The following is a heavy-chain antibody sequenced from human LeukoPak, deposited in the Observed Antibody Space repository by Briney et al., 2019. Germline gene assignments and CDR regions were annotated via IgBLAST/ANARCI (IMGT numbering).Heavy chain of an antibody. V-gene: IGHV3-9*01. Sequence: GRSLRLSCAASGFTFDDYAMHWVRQAPGKGLEWVSRISWNSGSIGYADSVKGRFTISRDNAKNSLYLQMNSLRAEDTALYYCAKENNGGYRVRSRGYLYYGGQGTLVTVSS. J-gene: IGHJ4*02. CDR2: ISWNSGSI. D-gene: IGHD5/OR15-5a*01. CDR3: AKENNGGYRVRSRGYLYY. CDR1: GFTFDDYA.